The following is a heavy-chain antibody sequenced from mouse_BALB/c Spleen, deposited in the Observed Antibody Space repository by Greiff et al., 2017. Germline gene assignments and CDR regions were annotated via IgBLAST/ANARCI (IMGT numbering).Heavy chain of an antibody. Sequence: EVQLVESGGGLVQPGGSMKLSCVASGFTFSNYWMNWVRQSPEKGLEWVAEIRLKSNNYATHYAESVKGRFTISRDDSKSSVYLQMNNLRAEDTGIYYCTREGYYVYYYAMDYWGQGTSVTVSS. V-gene: IGHV6-6*02. CDR3: TREGYYVYYYAMDY. J-gene: IGHJ4*01. CDR2: IRLKSNNYAT. D-gene: IGHD2-3*01. CDR1: GFTFSNYW.